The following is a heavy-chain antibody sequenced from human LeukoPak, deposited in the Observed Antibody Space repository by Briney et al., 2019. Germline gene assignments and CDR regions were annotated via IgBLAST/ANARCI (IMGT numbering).Heavy chain of an antibody. Sequence: GASLRLSCAASGFTFSDYGMHWVRQAPGKGLEWVAFIRYDGTITYYTDSVKGRFTVSKATATSTLYLVMNSQTPEDAAHYYSAEYQCAVRALNAFDIWGQGTMVTVSS. D-gene: IGHD6-19*01. CDR2: IRYDGTIT. CDR1: GFTFSDYG. CDR3: AEYQCAVRALNAFDI. J-gene: IGHJ3*02. V-gene: IGHV3-30*02.